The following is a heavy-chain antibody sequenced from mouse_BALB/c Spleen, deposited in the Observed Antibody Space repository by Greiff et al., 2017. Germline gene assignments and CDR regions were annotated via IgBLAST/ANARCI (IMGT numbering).Heavy chain of an antibody. V-gene: IGHV1-9*01. CDR1: GYTFSSYW. Sequence: QVQLQQSGPELVKPGASVKISCKATGYTFSSYWIEWVKQRPGHGLEWIGEILPGSGSTNYNEKFKGKATFTADTSSNTAYMQLSSLTSEDSAVYYCARQGYGNYGGYAMDDWGQGTSVTVSS. CDR2: ILPGSGST. J-gene: IGHJ4*01. D-gene: IGHD2-10*02. CDR3: ARQGYGNYGGYAMDD.